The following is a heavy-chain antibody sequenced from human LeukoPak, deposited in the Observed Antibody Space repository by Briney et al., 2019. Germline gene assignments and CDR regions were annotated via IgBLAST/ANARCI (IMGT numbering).Heavy chain of an antibody. V-gene: IGHV3-30*02. CDR2: IRDDGSTR. Sequence: GGSLRLSCAASGFTFSRYGLHWVRQAPGKGLEWVAFIRDDGSTRYYADSVKGRFTVSRDNSKNTLYLQMNSLKTEDTAVYYCTTAVLWTLTIFGVATDYWGQGTLVTVSS. CDR1: GFTFSRYG. D-gene: IGHD3-3*01. J-gene: IGHJ4*02. CDR3: TTAVLWTLTIFGVATDY.